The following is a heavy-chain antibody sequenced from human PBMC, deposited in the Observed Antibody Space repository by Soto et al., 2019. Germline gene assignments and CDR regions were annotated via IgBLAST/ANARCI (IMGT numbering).Heavy chain of an antibody. Sequence: PETLSHTCAVYGGSFSGYYWSWIRQPPGKGLEWIGEINHSGSTNYNPSLKSRVTISVDTSKNQFSLKLSSVTAADTAVYYCARGGMGYCSGGSCYPGWFDPWGQGTLVTVSS. CDR2: INHSGST. V-gene: IGHV4-34*01. CDR3: ARGGMGYCSGGSCYPGWFDP. D-gene: IGHD2-15*01. CDR1: GGSFSGYY. J-gene: IGHJ5*02.